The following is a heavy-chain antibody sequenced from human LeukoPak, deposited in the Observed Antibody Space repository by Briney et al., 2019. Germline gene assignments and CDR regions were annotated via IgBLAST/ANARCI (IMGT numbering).Heavy chain of an antibody. Sequence: GGSLRLSCAASGFTFSSYGMHWVRQAPGKGLEWVAVIAYHGGAEYYADSVKGRFTLSRDNSKNTVDLQLNSLRAEDSAVYYCAKQSFRMVNYFDYWGQGTLVTVSS. J-gene: IGHJ4*02. CDR1: GFTFSSYG. V-gene: IGHV3-30*18. CDR3: AKQSFRMVNYFDY. D-gene: IGHD3-16*02. CDR2: IAYHGGAE.